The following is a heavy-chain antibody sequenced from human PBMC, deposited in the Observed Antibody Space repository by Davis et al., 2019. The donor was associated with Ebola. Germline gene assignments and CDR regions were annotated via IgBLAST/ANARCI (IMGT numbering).Heavy chain of an antibody. CDR1: GFTFGNFA. D-gene: IGHD2-2*01. J-gene: IGHJ6*02. V-gene: IGHV3-23*01. CDR2: VTAYGSNT. CDR3: ARDLRCSSTSCFFYYYYGMDV. Sequence: GESLKISCVSSGFTFGNFAMSWVRQAPGQGLEWVSTVTAYGSNTFYADSVRGRFTTSRDNSKNTIDLQMNSLRAEDTAVYYCARDLRCSSTSCFFYYYYGMDVWGQGTTVTVSS.